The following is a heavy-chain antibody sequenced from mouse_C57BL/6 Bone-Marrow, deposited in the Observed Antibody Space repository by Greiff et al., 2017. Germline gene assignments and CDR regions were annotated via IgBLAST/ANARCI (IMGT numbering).Heavy chain of an antibody. V-gene: IGHV1-62-2*01. CDR3: ARHERYYDYEGYFDY. CDR1: GYIFTEYT. D-gene: IGHD2-4*01. Sequence: VQLQQSGAELVKPGESVKLSCKASGYIFTEYTIHWVKQRSGQGLVWIGWFYPGSGSIKYNERFKDKATLTADKSSNTVYMELSRLTSEDSAVYFCARHERYYDYEGYFDYWGQGTTLTVSS. CDR2: FYPGSGSI. J-gene: IGHJ2*01.